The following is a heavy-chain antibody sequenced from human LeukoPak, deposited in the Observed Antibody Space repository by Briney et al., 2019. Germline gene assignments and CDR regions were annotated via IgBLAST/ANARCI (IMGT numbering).Heavy chain of an antibody. J-gene: IGHJ6*02. Sequence: SETLSLTCTVSGGSISTYYWSWIRQPPGKGLEWIGYVHYSGSTNYNPSLKSRVTISVDTSKNQFSLKLSSVTAADTAVYYCASLGSSKVATYYYGMDVWGQGTTVTVSS. CDR2: VHYSGST. CDR3: ASLGSSKVATYYYGMDV. CDR1: GGSISTYY. V-gene: IGHV4-59*01. D-gene: IGHD5-12*01.